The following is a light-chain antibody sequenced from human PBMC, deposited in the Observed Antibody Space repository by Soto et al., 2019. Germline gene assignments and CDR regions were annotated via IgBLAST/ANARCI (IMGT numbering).Light chain of an antibody. CDR1: SSDVGGYNY. CDR3: SSYTSSSTYV. V-gene: IGLV2-14*01. J-gene: IGLJ1*01. Sequence: SVLAQPASVSGSPGQSITISCTGTSSDVGGYNYVSWYQQHPGKVPKLMIYDVTNRPSGISNRFSASKSGNTASLTISGLHAEDEADYYCSSYTSSSTYVFATGTKVPVL. CDR2: DVT.